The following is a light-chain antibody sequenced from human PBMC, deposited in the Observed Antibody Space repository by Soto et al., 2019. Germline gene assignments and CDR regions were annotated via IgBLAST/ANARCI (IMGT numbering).Light chain of an antibody. V-gene: IGKV1-5*01. J-gene: IGKJ1*01. CDR3: QQLRT. Sequence: DIQMTQSPSTLSASLGDRVTITCRASQSISSWLAWYQQKPGKAPKLLIYDASSLESGVPSRFSGSGSGTEFTLTISSLQPDDFATYYCQQLRTFGQGTKV. CDR1: QSISSW. CDR2: DAS.